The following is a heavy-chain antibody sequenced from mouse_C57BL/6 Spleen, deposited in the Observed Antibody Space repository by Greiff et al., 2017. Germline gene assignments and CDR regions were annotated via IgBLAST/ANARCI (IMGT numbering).Heavy chain of an antibody. V-gene: IGHV1-39*01. CDR3: ARYSNYRYYAMDY. CDR1: GYSFPDYN. CDR2: INPNYGTT. Sequence: VQLKQSGPELVKPGASVKISCKASGYSFPDYNMNWVKQSNGKSLEWIGVINPNYGTTSYNQKFKGKATLTVDQSSSTAYMQLNSLTSEDSAVYYCARYSNYRYYAMDYWGQGTSVTVSS. D-gene: IGHD2-5*01. J-gene: IGHJ4*01.